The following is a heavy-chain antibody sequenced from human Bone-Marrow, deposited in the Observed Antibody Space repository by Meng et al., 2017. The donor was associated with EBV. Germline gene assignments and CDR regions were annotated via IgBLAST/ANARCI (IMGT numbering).Heavy chain of an antibody. CDR3: ASESGRGFTPDY. V-gene: IGHV1-69*01. J-gene: IGHJ4*02. CDR2: LIPMSGSP. Sequence: QVQWQESGAGGKKPGSSVKVSCRPSGGTLRSDAVSWVRQAPGQGLEWMGGLIPMSGSPHYAQKFQDRVTIFADESTSTHSMELTNLRSEDTAMYYCASESGRGFTPDYWGQGTLVTVSS. D-gene: IGHD3-10*01. CDR1: GGTLRSDA.